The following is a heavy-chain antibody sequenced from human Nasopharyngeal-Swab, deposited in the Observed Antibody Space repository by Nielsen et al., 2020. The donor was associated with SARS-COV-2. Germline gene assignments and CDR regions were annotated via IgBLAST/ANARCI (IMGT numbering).Heavy chain of an antibody. D-gene: IGHD5/OR15-5a*01. J-gene: IGHJ4*02. CDR2: VYDSGST. Sequence: SETLSLTCTVSGGSMSNFHWSWIRLSTGKGLEWIGYVYDSGSTKYNPSLNSRVTISVDTSKTQFSLKVRPVTAADTAVYFCARRLGLRAPFDYWGQGTLVTVSS. CDR3: ARRLGLRAPFDY. CDR1: GGSMSNFH. V-gene: IGHV4-59*08.